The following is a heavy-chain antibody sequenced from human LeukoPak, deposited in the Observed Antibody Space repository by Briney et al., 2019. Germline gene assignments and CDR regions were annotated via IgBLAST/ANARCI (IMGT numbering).Heavy chain of an antibody. D-gene: IGHD3-3*01. V-gene: IGHV4-4*07. CDR1: GGSISSYY. J-gene: IGHJ3*02. Sequence: SETLSLTCTVSGGSISSYYWSWIRQPAGKGLEWIGRIYTSGSTNYNPSLKSRVTMSVDTSKNQFSLKLSSVIAADTAVYYCARGAYYDFWSGDDAFDIWGQGTMVTVSS. CDR3: ARGAYYDFWSGDDAFDI. CDR2: IYTSGST.